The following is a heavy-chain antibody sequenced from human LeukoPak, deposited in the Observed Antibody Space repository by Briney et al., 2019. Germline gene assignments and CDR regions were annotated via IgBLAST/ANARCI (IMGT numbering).Heavy chain of an antibody. CDR3: ARGRHHVYGY. CDR2: INHSGST. CDR1: GGSFSGYY. V-gene: IGHV4-34*01. D-gene: IGHD1-14*01. Sequence: PSETLSLTCAVYGGSFSGYYWSWIRQPPGKGLEWIGEINHSGSTNYNPSLKSRVTISVDTSKNQFSLKLSSVTAADTAVYYCARGRHHVYGYWVQGTLVTVSS. J-gene: IGHJ4*02.